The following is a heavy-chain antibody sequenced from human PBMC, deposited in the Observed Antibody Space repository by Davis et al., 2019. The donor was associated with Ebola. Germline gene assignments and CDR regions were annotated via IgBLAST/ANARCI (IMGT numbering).Heavy chain of an antibody. CDR2: INPSGGST. Sequence: AASVKVSCKASGYTFTSYYMHWVRQAPGQGLEWMGIINPSGGSTSYAQKFQGRVTMTRDTSTSTVYMELSSLRSEDTAVYYCASNYYGSGSYYYYYGMDVWGKGTTVTVSS. CDR3: ASNYYGSGSYYYYYGMDV. V-gene: IGHV1-46*01. CDR1: GYTFTSYY. D-gene: IGHD3-10*01. J-gene: IGHJ6*04.